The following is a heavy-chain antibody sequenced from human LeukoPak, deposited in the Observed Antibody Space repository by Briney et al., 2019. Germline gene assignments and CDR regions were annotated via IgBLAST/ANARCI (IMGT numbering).Heavy chain of an antibody. CDR2: IYYSGST. CDR1: GGSISSSTYY. J-gene: IGHJ4*02. Sequence: PSETLSLTCTVSGGSISSSTYYWGWIRQPPGKGLEWIGTIYYSGSTYYNPSLKSRVTISVDTSKNQFSLKLSSVTAADTAVYYCARHPNRIAAAGTIDYWGRGTLVTVSS. D-gene: IGHD6-13*01. V-gene: IGHV4-39*01. CDR3: ARHPNRIAAAGTIDY.